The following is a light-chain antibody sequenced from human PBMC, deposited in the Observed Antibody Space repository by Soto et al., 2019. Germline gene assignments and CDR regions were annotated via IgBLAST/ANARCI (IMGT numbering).Light chain of an antibody. CDR3: QTWGTGILV. Sequence: QLVLTQSPSASASLGASVKLTCALSSGHSSYAIAWHQQQPEKGPRALMKLNSDGSHTRGDGIPDRFSGSSSGAERYLTISSPQSEDEADYYCQTWGTGILVFGGGTKLTVL. CDR2: LNSDGSH. CDR1: SGHSSYA. J-gene: IGLJ3*02. V-gene: IGLV4-69*01.